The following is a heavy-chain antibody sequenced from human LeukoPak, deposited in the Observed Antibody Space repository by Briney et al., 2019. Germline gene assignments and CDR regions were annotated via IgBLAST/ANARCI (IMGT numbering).Heavy chain of an antibody. J-gene: IGHJ4*02. Sequence: ASVKVSCKASGYTFTGYYMHWVRQAPGQGLEWMGWINPNSGGTNYAQKFQGRVTMTRDTSISTAYMELSRLRSDDTAVYYCASSSGSFTSYYFDYWGQGTLVTVSS. D-gene: IGHD1-26*01. V-gene: IGHV1-2*02. CDR2: INPNSGGT. CDR3: ASSSGSFTSYYFDY. CDR1: GYTFTGYY.